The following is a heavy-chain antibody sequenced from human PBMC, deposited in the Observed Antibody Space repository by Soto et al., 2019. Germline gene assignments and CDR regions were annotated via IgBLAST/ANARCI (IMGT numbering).Heavy chain of an antibody. CDR1: GGSFSSGGYY. CDR2: IYYSGST. CDR3: ARATSFSGHHGY. D-gene: IGHD2-8*02. J-gene: IGHJ4*02. V-gene: IGHV4-31*03. Sequence: QLQLQESGPGLVKPSQTLSLACTVSGGSFSSGGYYWSWIRQLPGKGLEWIGYIYYSGSTYYNPSLKSRFTISLDTSKNQFAQKLSSVTAADTAVYYCARATSFSGHHGYWGQGTLVTVSS.